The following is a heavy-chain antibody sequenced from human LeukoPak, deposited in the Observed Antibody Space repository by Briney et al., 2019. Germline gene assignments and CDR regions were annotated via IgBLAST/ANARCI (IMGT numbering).Heavy chain of an antibody. CDR3: AKAPYLSSGS. V-gene: IGHV4-34*01. CDR1: GGSFSGYY. J-gene: IGHJ3*01. Sequence: SETLSLTCAVYGGSFSGYYWSWIRQPPGKGLEWIGEIDHSGATNYNPSLKSRVTISLDTSKNQFSLTLSSITPADTAVYYCAKAPYLSSGSWGQGTMVTVSS. CDR2: IDHSGAT. D-gene: IGHD3-22*01.